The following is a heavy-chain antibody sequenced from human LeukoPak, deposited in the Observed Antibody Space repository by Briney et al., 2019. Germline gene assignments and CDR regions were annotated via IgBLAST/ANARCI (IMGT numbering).Heavy chain of an antibody. CDR2: MNPNSGNT. V-gene: IGHV1-8*01. CDR1: GYTFTSYD. Sequence: APVKVSCKASGYTFTSYDINWVRQATGQGLEWMGWMNPNSGNTGYAQKFQGRVTMTRNTSISTAYMELSSLRSEDTAVYYCARALPYLGYCSGGSCYDAFDIWGQGTMVTVSS. J-gene: IGHJ3*02. CDR3: ARALPYLGYCSGGSCYDAFDI. D-gene: IGHD2-15*01.